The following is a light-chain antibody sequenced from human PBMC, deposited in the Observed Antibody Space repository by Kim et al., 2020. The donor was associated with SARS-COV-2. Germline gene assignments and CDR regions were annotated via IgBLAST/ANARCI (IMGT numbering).Light chain of an antibody. CDR3: QQYGNLPPFT. CDR2: DAS. Sequence: SVGDRVTITCQASQDISNYVNWYQQKPGKAPKLLIYDASNLEAGVPSRFSGSGSGTDFTFTISSLQPEDIATYYCQQYGNLPPFTFGPGTKVDIK. V-gene: IGKV1-33*01. CDR1: QDISNY. J-gene: IGKJ3*01.